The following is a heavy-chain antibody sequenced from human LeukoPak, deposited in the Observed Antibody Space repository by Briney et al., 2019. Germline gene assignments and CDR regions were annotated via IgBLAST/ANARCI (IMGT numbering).Heavy chain of an antibody. CDR1: GFTFSSYS. CDR3: AKMITMIVVVPSYYYGMDV. V-gene: IGHV3-23*01. CDR2: ISGSGGST. J-gene: IGHJ6*02. Sequence: GGSLRLSCAASGFTFSSYSMNWVRQAPGKGLEWVSAISGSGGSTYYADSVKGRFTISRDNSKNTLYLQMNSLRAEDTAVYYCAKMITMIVVVPSYYYGMDVWGQGTTVTVSS. D-gene: IGHD3-22*01.